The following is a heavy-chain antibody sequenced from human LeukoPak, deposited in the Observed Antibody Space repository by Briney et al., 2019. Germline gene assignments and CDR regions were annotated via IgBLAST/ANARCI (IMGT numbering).Heavy chain of an antibody. Sequence: SETLSLTCSVSGGSISSSSYYWSWIRQPPGKGLEWIAYIYYTGSTNYNPSLKSRVTISVDTSKNQFSLKLSSVTAADTAMYYCARENVYYYQMDVWGKGTTVTVSS. D-gene: IGHD2-2*01. CDR1: GGSISSSSYY. J-gene: IGHJ6*04. V-gene: IGHV4-61*01. CDR2: IYYTGST. CDR3: ARENVYYYQMDV.